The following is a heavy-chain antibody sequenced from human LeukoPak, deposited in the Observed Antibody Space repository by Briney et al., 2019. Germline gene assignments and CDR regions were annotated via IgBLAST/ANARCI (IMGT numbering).Heavy chain of an antibody. J-gene: IGHJ6*03. CDR1: GFTFSSYS. CDR3: ARDQSNCYYYYMDV. CDR2: ISSSSSYI. Sequence: GGSLRLSCAASGFTFSSYSMNWVRQAPGKGLEWVSSISSSSSYIYYADSVKGRFTISRDNAKNSLYLQMNSLRAEDTAVYYCARDQSNCYYYYMDVWGKGTTVTVSS. V-gene: IGHV3-21*01.